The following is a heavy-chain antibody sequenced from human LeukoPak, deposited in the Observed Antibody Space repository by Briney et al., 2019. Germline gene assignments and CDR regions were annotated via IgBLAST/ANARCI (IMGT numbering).Heavy chain of an antibody. CDR2: IYYSGST. CDR1: GGSISSSSYY. Sequence: SETLSLTCTVSGGSISSSSYYWGWIRQPPGKGLEWIGSIYYSGSTYYNPSLKSRVTISVDTSKNQFSLKLSSVTAADTAVYYCARQTRIRYPEVAFDIWGQGTMVTVSS. CDR3: ARQTRIRYPEVAFDI. V-gene: IGHV4-39*01. D-gene: IGHD3-9*01. J-gene: IGHJ3*02.